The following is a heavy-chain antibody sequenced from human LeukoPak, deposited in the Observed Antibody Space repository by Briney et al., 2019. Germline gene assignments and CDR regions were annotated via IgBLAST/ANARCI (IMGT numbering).Heavy chain of an antibody. J-gene: IGHJ3*02. V-gene: IGHV1-18*01. CDR1: GYTFTSYG. Sequence: ASVKVSCKASGYTFTSYGISWVRHAPGQGLEWMAWISAYNGNTNYAQKFQGRVTITADESTSTAYMELSSLRSEDTAVYYCARDSGYYDSSGYYLDAFDIWGQGTMVTVSS. D-gene: IGHD3-22*01. CDR3: ARDSGYYDSSGYYLDAFDI. CDR2: ISAYNGNT.